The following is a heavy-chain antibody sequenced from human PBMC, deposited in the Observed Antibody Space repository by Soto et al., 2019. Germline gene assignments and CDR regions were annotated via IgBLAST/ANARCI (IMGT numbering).Heavy chain of an antibody. D-gene: IGHD3-16*01. V-gene: IGHV3-7*03. CDR1: GFTFSNYW. J-gene: IGHJ4*02. Sequence: LRLSCAASGFTFSNYWMNWVRQAPGKGLEWVANIKRDGSGKYYVDSVKGRFTISRDNAKNSLSLQMNSLRAEDTAVYYCWGAGPGGWGQGTLVTVSS. CDR2: IKRDGSGK. CDR3: WGAGPGG.